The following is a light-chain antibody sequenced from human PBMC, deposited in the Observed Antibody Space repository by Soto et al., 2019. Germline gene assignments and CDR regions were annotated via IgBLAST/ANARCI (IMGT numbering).Light chain of an antibody. J-gene: IGLJ2*01. CDR1: SSDVGSCNS. CDR2: EVS. CDR3: SSCRSSDII. V-gene: IGLV2-8*01. Sequence: QSALTQPPSASGSPGQSVTISCTGTSSDVGSCNSVSWYQQHPGKVPKLLISEVSKRPSGVPDRFSGSKSGNTASLTVSGLQAEDEADYYCSSCRSSDIIFGGGTKLTVL.